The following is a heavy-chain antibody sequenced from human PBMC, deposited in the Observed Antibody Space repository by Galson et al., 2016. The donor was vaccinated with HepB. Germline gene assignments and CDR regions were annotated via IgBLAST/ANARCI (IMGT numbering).Heavy chain of an antibody. D-gene: IGHD3-9*01. CDR3: ARVPDYSPTFFDY. V-gene: IGHV3-53*01. Sequence: SLRLSCAASAFNIRKNYMSWVRQAPGQGLEWVSTIYSDTSTYYADSVKGRFTISRDNSKNTLYLQMNSLRAEDTAIYYCARVPDYSPTFFDYWGQGTKVLVSS. CDR2: IYSDTST. J-gene: IGHJ3*01. CDR1: AFNIRKNY.